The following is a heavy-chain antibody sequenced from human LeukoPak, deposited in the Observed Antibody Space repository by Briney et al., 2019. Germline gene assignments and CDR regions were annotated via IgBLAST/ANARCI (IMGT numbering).Heavy chain of an antibody. CDR3: AKGPQGD. CDR2: IDSGGGT. V-gene: IGHV3-23*01. CDR1: GFTFSNYA. J-gene: IGHJ4*02. Sequence: GGSLRLSCAASGFTFSNYAMSWVRQAPGKGLQWVSAIDSGGGTYYANSVKGRFAISRDNSKNTLYLQLNSLRAEDTAVYYCAKGPQGDWGQGALVTVSS. D-gene: IGHD3-16*01.